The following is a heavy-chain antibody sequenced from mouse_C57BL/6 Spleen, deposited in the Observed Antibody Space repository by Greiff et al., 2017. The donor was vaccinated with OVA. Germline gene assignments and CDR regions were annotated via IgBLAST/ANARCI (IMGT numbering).Heavy chain of an antibody. V-gene: IGHV2-3*01. Sequence: VKLMQSGPGLVAPSQSLSITCTVSGFSLTSYGVSWVRQPPGKGLEWLGVIWGDGSTNYHSALISRLSISKDNSKSQVFLKLNSLQTDDTATYYCAKGDSNYFYWYFDVWGTGTTVTVSS. CDR3: AKGDSNYFYWYFDV. CDR1: GFSLTSYG. D-gene: IGHD2-5*01. J-gene: IGHJ1*03. CDR2: IWGDGST.